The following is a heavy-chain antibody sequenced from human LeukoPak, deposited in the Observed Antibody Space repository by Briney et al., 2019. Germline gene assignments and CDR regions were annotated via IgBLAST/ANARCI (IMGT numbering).Heavy chain of an antibody. CDR3: ARTPVYCSGGSCYYYYYAMDV. Sequence: SETLSLTCTVSGASVSSGSSYWGWIRQPPGKGLEWIGYIFYSGTTNYSPSLKSRVTMSLDTSENQFPLRLSSVTAADTAVYYCARTPVYCSGGSCYYYYYAMDVWGQGTTVTVSS. CDR2: IFYSGTT. D-gene: IGHD2-15*01. V-gene: IGHV4-61*01. CDR1: GASVSSGSSY. J-gene: IGHJ6*02.